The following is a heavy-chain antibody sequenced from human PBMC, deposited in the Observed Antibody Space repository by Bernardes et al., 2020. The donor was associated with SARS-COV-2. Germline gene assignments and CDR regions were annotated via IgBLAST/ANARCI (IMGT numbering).Heavy chain of an antibody. D-gene: IGHD2-8*01. CDR3: ARGGYDTNEDFFDC. V-gene: IGHV4-59*01. CDR2: IYYSGST. Sequence: SETLSLTCTVSGGSISGYYWSWIRQPPGKRLEWIGYIYYSGSTNFNPSLKSRVTISIDTSKNQFSLKLSSVSAADTAVYYCARGGYDTNEDFFDCWGQGTLVTVSS. CDR1: GGSISGYY. J-gene: IGHJ4*02.